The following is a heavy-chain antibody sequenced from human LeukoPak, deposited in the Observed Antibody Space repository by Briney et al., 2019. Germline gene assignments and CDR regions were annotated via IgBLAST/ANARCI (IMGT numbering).Heavy chain of an antibody. J-gene: IGHJ3*02. D-gene: IGHD6-13*01. CDR1: GFTFSSYW. V-gene: IGHV3-74*01. CDR2: INSDGSST. CDR3: ARGGGSSSWYDAFDI. Sequence: PGGSLRLSCAASGFTFSSYWMHWVRQAPGKGLVWVSRINSDGSSTTYAGSVKGRFTISRDNAKNTLYLQMNSLRAEDTAVYYCARGGGSSSWYDAFDIWGQGTMVTVSS.